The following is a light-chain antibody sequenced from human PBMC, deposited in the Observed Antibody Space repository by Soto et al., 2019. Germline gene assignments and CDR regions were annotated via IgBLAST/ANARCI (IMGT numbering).Light chain of an antibody. V-gene: IGKV1-39*01. J-gene: IGKJ2*01. CDR3: QQSYTFPYT. CDR2: AAS. Sequence: DIQMTQSPSSLSASEGDRVTITCRASHSISSYLNWYQQKPGKAPKLLIYAASSLQSGVPSRFSGSGSGTDFTLTISSLQPEDFVTYYCQQSYTFPYTFGQGTKLEIK. CDR1: HSISSY.